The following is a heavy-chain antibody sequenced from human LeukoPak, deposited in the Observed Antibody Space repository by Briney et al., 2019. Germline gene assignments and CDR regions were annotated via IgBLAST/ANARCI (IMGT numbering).Heavy chain of an antibody. V-gene: IGHV3-30-3*01. J-gene: IGHJ6*02. D-gene: IGHD3-10*01. CDR2: VLYHGGNK. CDR1: GFTFSSYH. CDR3: ARDRDVVRGIISAKPNYHYYYAMDV. Sequence: GGSLRLSCAASGFTFSSYHMHWVRQAPGKGLEWVAIVLYHGGNKYYADSVKGRFTISRDNSRNTLYLQMNSLRPEDTAVYYCARDRDVVRGIISAKPNYHYYYAMDVWGQGTTVTVSS.